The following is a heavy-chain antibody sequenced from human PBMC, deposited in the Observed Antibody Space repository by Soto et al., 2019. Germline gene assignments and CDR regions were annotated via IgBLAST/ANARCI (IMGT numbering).Heavy chain of an antibody. CDR3: AIVAEYSSSSRDPYYYYYGMDV. D-gene: IGHD6-6*01. J-gene: IGHJ6*02. Sequence: SVKVSCKASGGTFSSYAISWVRQAPGQGLEWMGGIIPIFGTANYAQKFQGRVTITADESTSTAYMELSSLRSEDTAVYYCAIVAEYSSSSRDPYYYYYGMDVWGQGTTVTVSS. V-gene: IGHV1-69*13. CDR2: IIPIFGTA. CDR1: GGTFSSYA.